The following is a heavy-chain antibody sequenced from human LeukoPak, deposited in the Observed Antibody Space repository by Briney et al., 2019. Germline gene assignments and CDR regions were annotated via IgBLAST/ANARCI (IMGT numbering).Heavy chain of an antibody. V-gene: IGHV3-21*01. D-gene: IGHD1-26*01. CDR2: ISSSSSYI. CDR3: ARDQGGKDAFDI. Sequence: GGSLRLSCAASGFTFSSYSMNWVRQAPGKGLEWVSSISSSSSYIYYADSVKGRFTISRDKAKNSLYLQMNTLRAEDTAVYYCARDQGGKDAFDIWGQGTMVTVSS. J-gene: IGHJ3*02. CDR1: GFTFSSYS.